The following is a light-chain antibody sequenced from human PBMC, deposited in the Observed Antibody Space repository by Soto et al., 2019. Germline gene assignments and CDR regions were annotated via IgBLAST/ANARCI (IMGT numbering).Light chain of an antibody. CDR1: QSVSSY. V-gene: IGKV3-11*01. J-gene: IGKJ1*01. CDR3: QQRSNWPTWT. CDR2: DAS. Sequence: IGLKQSPATLSLSPGERATLSCRASQSVSSYLAWYQQKPGQAPRLLIYDASNRATGIPARFSGSGSGTDFTLTISSLEPEDFAVYYCQQRSNWPTWTFGQGTKVDIK.